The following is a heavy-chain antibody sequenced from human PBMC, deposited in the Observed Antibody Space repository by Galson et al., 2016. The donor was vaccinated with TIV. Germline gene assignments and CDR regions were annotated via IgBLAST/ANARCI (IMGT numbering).Heavy chain of an antibody. CDR1: GYTFTHYY. CDR3: TRERGPGYCGSTSCYGYYGMDV. V-gene: IGHV1-2*06. D-gene: IGHD2-2*03. J-gene: IGHJ6*02. Sequence: SVKVSCKASGYTFTHYYMHWVRQAPGQGPEWMGRINPDSGGTDYAQRFQGRVTMTRDTSISTAYMDLSRLRSDDTAVYYCTRERGPGYCGSTSCYGYYGMDVWGQGTTVTVSS. CDR2: INPDSGGT.